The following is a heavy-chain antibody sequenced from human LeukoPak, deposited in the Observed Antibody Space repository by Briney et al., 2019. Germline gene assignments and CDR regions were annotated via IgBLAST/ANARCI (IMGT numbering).Heavy chain of an antibody. Sequence: SKTLSLTCTVSGGSISTYYWSWIRQPPGKGLEWIGYIYNSGSTNYNPSLKSRVTISVDTSKNKFSLKLSSVTAADTAVYYCARGGYSYGYDDDFDYWGQGTLVTVSS. CDR2: IYNSGST. CDR1: GGSISTYY. D-gene: IGHD5-18*01. V-gene: IGHV4-59*01. J-gene: IGHJ4*02. CDR3: ARGGYSYGYDDDFDY.